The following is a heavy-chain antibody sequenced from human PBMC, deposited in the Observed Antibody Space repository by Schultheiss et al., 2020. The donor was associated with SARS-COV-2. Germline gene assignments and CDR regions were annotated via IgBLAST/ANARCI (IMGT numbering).Heavy chain of an antibody. V-gene: IGHV4-61*08. CDR1: GGSISSGGYY. Sequence: SETLSLTCTVSGGSISSGGYYWSWVRQSPGAGLEWIAEIYHGGSTNYNPSLKSRVTISVDKSKNQFSLKLSSVTAADTAVYYCARDEGSGWHLWFDPWGQGTLVTVSS. CDR2: IYHGGST. D-gene: IGHD6-19*01. J-gene: IGHJ5*02. CDR3: ARDEGSGWHLWFDP.